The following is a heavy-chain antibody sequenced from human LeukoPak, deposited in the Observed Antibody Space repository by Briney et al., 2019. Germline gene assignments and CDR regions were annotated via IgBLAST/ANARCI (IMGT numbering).Heavy chain of an antibody. CDR3: AKHPSGYYYDHFVY. J-gene: IGHJ4*02. D-gene: IGHD3-22*01. V-gene: IGHV3-23*01. CDR2: FSGSGGRT. CDR1: GFTFSYYG. Sequence: PGGSLRLSCAASGFTFSYYGMSWVRQAPGKGLEWVSAFSGSGGRTYYADSVKGRFTISRDNSKNTLYLQMNSLRAEDTAVYYCAKHPSGYYYDHFVYWGQGTLVTVSS.